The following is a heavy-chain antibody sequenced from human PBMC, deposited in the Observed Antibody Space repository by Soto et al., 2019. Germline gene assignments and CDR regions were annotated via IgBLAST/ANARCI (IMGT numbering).Heavy chain of an antibody. J-gene: IGHJ4*02. CDR3: ARGGDDSSGYYQFDY. CDR1: GGSISSGDYY. CDR2: IYYSGST. V-gene: IGHV4-30-4*01. Sequence: TSETLSLTCTVSGGSISSGDYYWSWIRQPPGKGLEWIGYIYYSGSTYYNPSLKSRVTISVDTSKNQFSLKLSSVTAADTAVYYCARGGDDSSGYYQFDYWGQGTLVTVSS. D-gene: IGHD3-22*01.